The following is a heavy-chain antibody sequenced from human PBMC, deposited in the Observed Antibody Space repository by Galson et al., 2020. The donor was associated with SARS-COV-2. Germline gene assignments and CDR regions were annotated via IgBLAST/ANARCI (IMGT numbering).Heavy chain of an antibody. CDR1: GGSFSGHY. CDR3: ARGKRDVSMILMIATAASYYFDF. V-gene: IGHV4-34*01. J-gene: IGHJ4*02. D-gene: IGHD3-22*01. CDR2: ITPRGTI. Sequence: SQASATLSLTCAVYGGSFSGHYWGWLRKSPGHGLEWLSQITPRGTINNSPSLKSRVTISRDTSRNQFSLRLKSVTAADTAMYFCARGKRDVSMILMIATAASYYFDFWGQGSLVIVSS.